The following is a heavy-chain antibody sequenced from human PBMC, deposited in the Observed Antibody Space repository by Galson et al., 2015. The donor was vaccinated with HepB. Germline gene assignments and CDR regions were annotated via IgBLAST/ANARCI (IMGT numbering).Heavy chain of an antibody. D-gene: IGHD6-19*01. Sequence: SVKVSCKASGYTFTTYYMHWVRQAPGQGLEWMGIINPSGGSTTYAQKFQGRVTMTRDTSTSTVYMELSSLRSEDTAVYYCARGLKSVWYRYWGQGTLVTVSS. CDR3: ARGLKSVWYRY. CDR2: INPSGGST. V-gene: IGHV1-46*01. CDR1: GYTFTTYY. J-gene: IGHJ4*02.